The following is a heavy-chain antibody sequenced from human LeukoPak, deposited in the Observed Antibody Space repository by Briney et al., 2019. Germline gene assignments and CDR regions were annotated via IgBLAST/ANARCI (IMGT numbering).Heavy chain of an antibody. J-gene: IGHJ4*02. CDR3: AREGGRYFDHRDGFDY. V-gene: IGHV3-30-3*01. D-gene: IGHD3-9*01. CDR2: ISYDGSNK. CDR1: GFTFSSYA. Sequence: PGGSLRLSCAASGFTFSSYAMHWVRQAPGKGLEWVAVISYDGSNKYYADSVKGRFTISKENSKNTLFLQMNSLRAEDTAVYYCAREGGRYFDHRDGFDYWGQGTLVTVSS.